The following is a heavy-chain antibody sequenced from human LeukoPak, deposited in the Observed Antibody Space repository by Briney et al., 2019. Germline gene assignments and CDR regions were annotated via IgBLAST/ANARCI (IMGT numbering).Heavy chain of an antibody. Sequence: SETLSLTCTVSGGSISSSSYYWGWIRQPPGKGLEWIGSIYYSGSTYYNPSLKSRVTISVDTSKNQFSLKLSSVTAADTAVYYCARSLGPPHNWFDPWGQGTLVTVSS. V-gene: IGHV4-39*07. CDR1: GGSISSSSYY. J-gene: IGHJ5*02. D-gene: IGHD3-10*01. CDR2: IYYSGST. CDR3: ARSLGPPHNWFDP.